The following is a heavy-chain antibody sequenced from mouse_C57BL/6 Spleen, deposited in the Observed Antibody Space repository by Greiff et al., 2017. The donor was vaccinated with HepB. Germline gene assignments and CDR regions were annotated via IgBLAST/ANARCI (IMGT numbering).Heavy chain of an antibody. V-gene: IGHV1-82*01. CDR2: IYPGDGDT. J-gene: IGHJ3*01. CDR3: ASGYDYDGAY. CDR1: GYAFSSSW. D-gene: IGHD2-4*01. Sequence: QVQLQQSGPELVKPGASVKISCKASGYAFSSSWMHWVKQRPGKGLEWIGRIYPGDGDTNYNGKFKGKATLTADKSSSTAYMQLSSLTSEDSAVYFCASGYDYDGAYWGQGTLVTVSA.